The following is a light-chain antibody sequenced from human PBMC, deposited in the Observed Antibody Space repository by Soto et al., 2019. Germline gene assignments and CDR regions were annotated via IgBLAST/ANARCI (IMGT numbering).Light chain of an antibody. V-gene: IGKV4-1*01. CDR2: WAS. CDR3: QQYYSIPYT. CDR1: QSVLYSSNNKNY. J-gene: IGKJ2*01. Sequence: DIVMTQSPDSLAVSLGERATINCKSSQSVLYSSNNKNYLAWYQQKPGQPPKLLIYWASTRESGVPERFSGSGSVTDFTLTISSLQAEDVAVYYCQQYYSIPYTFGQGTKLEIK.